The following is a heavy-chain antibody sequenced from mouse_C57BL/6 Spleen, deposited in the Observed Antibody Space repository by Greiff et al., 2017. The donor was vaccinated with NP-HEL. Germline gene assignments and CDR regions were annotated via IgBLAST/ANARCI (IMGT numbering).Heavy chain of an antibody. D-gene: IGHD1-1*01. CDR3: ARTTVVATPFDY. CDR2: ISYDGSN. Sequence: ESGPGLVKPSQSLSLTCSVTGYSITSGYYWNWIRQFPGNKLEWMGYISYDGSNNYNPSLKNRISITRDTSKNQFFLKLNSVTTEDTATYYCARTTVVATPFDYWGQGTTLTVSS. CDR1: GYSITSGYY. V-gene: IGHV3-6*01. J-gene: IGHJ2*01.